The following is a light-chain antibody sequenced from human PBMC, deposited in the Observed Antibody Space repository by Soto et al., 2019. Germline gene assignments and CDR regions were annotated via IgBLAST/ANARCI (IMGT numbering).Light chain of an antibody. Sequence: ETVMTQSPATLSVSPGERATLSCRASQSVSTNLAWYQQKPGQVPRLLIYGVSTRASDIPARFSGSGSGTEFTLTISSLQSEDFAVYYCQQYNEWPLTFGGGTKVEIE. V-gene: IGKV3-15*01. CDR1: QSVSTN. CDR3: QQYNEWPLT. J-gene: IGKJ4*01. CDR2: GVS.